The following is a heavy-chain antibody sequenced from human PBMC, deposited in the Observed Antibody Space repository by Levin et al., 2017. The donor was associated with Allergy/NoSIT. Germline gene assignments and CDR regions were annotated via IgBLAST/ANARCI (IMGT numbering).Heavy chain of an antibody. J-gene: IGHJ4*02. CDR1: GFTFSTSD. CDR3: AKGGWLEY. V-gene: IGHV3-23*05. Sequence: GESLKISCAASGFTFSTSDMSWVRQAPGKGLEWVSAFSAESSHTYYAGSVKGRFTISRDNSKNTLYLQMNSLRAEDTAVYYCAKGGWLEYWGQGTLVTVSS. CDR2: FSAESSHT. D-gene: IGHD2-15*01.